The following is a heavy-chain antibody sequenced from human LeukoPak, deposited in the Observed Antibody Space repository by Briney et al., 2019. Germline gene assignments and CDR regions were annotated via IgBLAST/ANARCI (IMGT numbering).Heavy chain of an antibody. CDR3: ARGNQVLYYYYYMDV. V-gene: IGHV1-8*01. CDR1: GYTFTSYD. Sequence: GASVKVSCKASGYTFTSYDINWVREATGQGLEWMGWMNPNSGNTGYAQKFQGRVTITRNTSISTAYLELSSLRSEDTAVYYCARGNQVLYYYYYMDVWGKGTTVTVSS. J-gene: IGHJ6*03. D-gene: IGHD1-14*01. CDR2: MNPNSGNT.